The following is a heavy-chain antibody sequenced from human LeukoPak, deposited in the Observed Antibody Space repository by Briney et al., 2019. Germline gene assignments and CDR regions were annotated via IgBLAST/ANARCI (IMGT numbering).Heavy chain of an antibody. V-gene: IGHV1-69*13. CDR3: ARGVPDYYDSRDYYYYYMDV. CDR2: IIPIFGTA. CDR1: GGTFSSYA. Sequence: ASVKVSCKASGGTFSSYAISWVRQAPGQGLEWMGGIIPIFGTANYAQKFQGRVTITADESTSTDYMELSSLRSEDTAVYYCARGVPDYYDSRDYYYYYMDVWGKGTTVTISS. D-gene: IGHD3-22*01. J-gene: IGHJ6*03.